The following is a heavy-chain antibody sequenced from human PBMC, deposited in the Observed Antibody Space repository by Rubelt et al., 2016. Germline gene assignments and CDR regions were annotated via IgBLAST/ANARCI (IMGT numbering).Heavy chain of an antibody. J-gene: IGHJ5*02. CDR1: GGSIISGYY. CDR2: IYYSGST. Sequence: QLQLQESGPGLVKSSETLSLTCTVSGGSIISGYYWGWIRQPPGKGLEWIAYIYYSGSTNYNPSLKSRVTISVDTSKNQFPLRLSSVTAADTSVYYCARIDCSSTSCYFVDPWGQGTLVTVSS. V-gene: IGHV4-61*05. CDR3: ARIDCSSTSCYFVDP. D-gene: IGHD2-2*01.